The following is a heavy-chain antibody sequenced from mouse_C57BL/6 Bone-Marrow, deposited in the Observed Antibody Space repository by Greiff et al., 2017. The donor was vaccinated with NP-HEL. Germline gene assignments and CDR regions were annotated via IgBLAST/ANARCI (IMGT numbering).Heavy chain of an antibody. V-gene: IGHV7-3*01. D-gene: IGHD2-4*01. CDR3: ARYRGLRPYFDV. CDR2: IRNKANGYTT. CDR1: GFTFTAYY. Sequence: EVKLMESGGGLVQPGGSLSLSCAASGFTFTAYYMSWVRQPPGKALEWLGFIRNKANGYTTEYSASVKGRFTISRDNYPSILYLQMNALRAEDSATYYCARYRGLRPYFDVWGTGTTVTVSS. J-gene: IGHJ1*03.